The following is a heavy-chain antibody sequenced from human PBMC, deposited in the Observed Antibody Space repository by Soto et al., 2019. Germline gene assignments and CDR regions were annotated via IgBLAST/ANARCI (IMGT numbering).Heavy chain of an antibody. J-gene: IGHJ4*02. D-gene: IGHD3-22*01. V-gene: IGHV3-30*03. CDR3: SRGTYYPQSSGLHADY. Sequence: QPGWSLRLSCATSGFSFNDYAMYWVRQAPGQGLEWVAIISSDGHHQFYLDNLRGRFTVSRDNSKNTLYLQMNSLRPEDTAVYYCSRGTYYPQSSGLHADYWGPGTVVTVSS. CDR2: ISSDGHHQ. CDR1: GFSFNDYA.